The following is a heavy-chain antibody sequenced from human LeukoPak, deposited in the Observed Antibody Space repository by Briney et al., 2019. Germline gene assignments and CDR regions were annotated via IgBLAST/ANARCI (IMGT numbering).Heavy chain of an antibody. D-gene: IGHD6-19*01. CDR2: IYSGGST. J-gene: IGHJ4*02. CDR3: ARDSVAGTDY. CDR1: GFTVSNNY. V-gene: IGHV3-66*01. Sequence: GGSLRLSCAASGFTVSNNYMTWVRQAPGKGLEWVSLIYSGGSTYYADSVKGRFTISRDNSKNTVYLQMNSLRAEDTAVYYCARDSVAGTDYWGQGTLVTVSS.